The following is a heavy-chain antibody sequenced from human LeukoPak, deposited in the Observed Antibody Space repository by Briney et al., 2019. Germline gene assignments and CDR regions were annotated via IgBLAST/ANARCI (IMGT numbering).Heavy chain of an antibody. Sequence: SETLSLTCTVSGGSISSYYWSWIRQPPGKGLEWTGCIYYSGSTNYNPSLKSRVTISVDTSKNQFSLKLSSVTAADTAVYYCAKKTLGSYYFDYWGQGTLVTVSS. CDR2: IYYSGST. D-gene: IGHD1-26*01. V-gene: IGHV4-59*01. CDR3: AKKTLGSYYFDY. J-gene: IGHJ4*02. CDR1: GGSISSYY.